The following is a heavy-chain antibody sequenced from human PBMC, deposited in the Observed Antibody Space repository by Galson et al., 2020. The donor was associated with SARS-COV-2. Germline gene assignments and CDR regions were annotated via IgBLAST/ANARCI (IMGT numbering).Heavy chain of an antibody. J-gene: IGHJ4*02. V-gene: IGHV3-11*01. CDR2: INSSGTTR. CDR1: GFTFSDYY. Sequence: GGSLRLSCAASGFTFSDYYMSWIRQAPGKGLEWFSYINSSGTTRYYADSVKGRFTISRDNAKNSLYLQMNSLRAEDTAVYYCARDRMSGYYDVDYWGQGTLVTVSS. CDR3: ARDRMSGYYDVDY. D-gene: IGHD3-22*01.